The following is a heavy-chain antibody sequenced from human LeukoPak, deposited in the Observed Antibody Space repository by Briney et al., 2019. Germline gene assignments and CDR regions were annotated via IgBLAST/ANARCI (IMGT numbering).Heavy chain of an antibody. Sequence: GGSLRLYCAASGFTFSSYSMNWVRQAPGKGLEWVSSISSSSSYIYYADSVKGRFTISRDNAKNSLYLQMNSLRAEDTAVYYCARQRPHIGVVNYWGQGTLVTVSS. V-gene: IGHV3-21*01. J-gene: IGHJ4*02. CDR2: ISSSSSYI. CDR3: ARQRPHIGVVNY. D-gene: IGHD2-21*01. CDR1: GFTFSSYS.